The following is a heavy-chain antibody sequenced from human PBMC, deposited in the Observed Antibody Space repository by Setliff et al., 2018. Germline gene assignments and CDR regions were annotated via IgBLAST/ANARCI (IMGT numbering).Heavy chain of an antibody. CDR3: ARDPLGYFDY. Sequence: SETLSLTCTVSGGSISSGSYYWSWIRQPAGKGLEWIGHIYTSGSTNYNPSLKSRVTISVDTSKNQFSLKLSSVTAADTAVYYCARDPLGYFDYWGQGTLVTVSS. D-gene: IGHD3-3*02. CDR1: GGSISSGSYY. V-gene: IGHV4-61*09. CDR2: IYTSGST. J-gene: IGHJ4*02.